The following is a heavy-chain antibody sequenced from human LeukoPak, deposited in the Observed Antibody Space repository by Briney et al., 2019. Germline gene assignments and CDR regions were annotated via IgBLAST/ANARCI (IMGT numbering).Heavy chain of an antibody. D-gene: IGHD5-12*01. J-gene: IGHJ4*02. V-gene: IGHV4-59*12. CDR2: IYYSGST. CDR1: GGSISSYY. Sequence: SETLSLTCTVSGGSISSYYWSWIRQPPGKGLEWIGCIYYSGSTNYNPSLKSRVTMSVDTSKNQFSLKLSSVTAADTAVYYCARDSYSGYDYWGQGTLVTVSS. CDR3: ARDSYSGYDY.